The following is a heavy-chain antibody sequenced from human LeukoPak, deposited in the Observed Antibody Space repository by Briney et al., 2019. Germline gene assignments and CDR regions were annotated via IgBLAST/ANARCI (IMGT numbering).Heavy chain of an antibody. D-gene: IGHD4-17*01. J-gene: IGHJ4*01. Sequence: SETLSLTCTVSGGSFSSFYWSWIRQSAGKGLDWIGRVFLTGPTNYNPSLKSRVIISLDTSRNQFSLQMNSVTAADTAVYYCARGDGDYDPHFFDYWGHGILVTVSS. CDR3: ARGDGDYDPHFFDY. V-gene: IGHV4-4*07. CDR2: VFLTGPT. CDR1: GGSFSSFY.